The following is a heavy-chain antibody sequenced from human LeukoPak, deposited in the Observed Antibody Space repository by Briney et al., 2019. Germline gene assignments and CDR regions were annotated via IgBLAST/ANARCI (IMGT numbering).Heavy chain of an antibody. CDR1: GFTFSSYA. Sequence: GGSLRLSCAASGFTFSSYAMSWVRQAPGKGLEWVSAISGSGGSTYYADSVKGRFTISRDNAKNSLYLKMNSLRAEDTAVYYCARGPITMIVVVSDDAFDIWGQGTMVTVSS. CDR3: ARGPITMIVVVSDDAFDI. J-gene: IGHJ3*02. CDR2: ISGSGGST. D-gene: IGHD3-22*01. V-gene: IGHV3-23*01.